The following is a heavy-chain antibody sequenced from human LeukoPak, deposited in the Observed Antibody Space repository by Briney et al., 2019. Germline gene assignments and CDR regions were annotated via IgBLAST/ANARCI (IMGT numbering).Heavy chain of an antibody. CDR2: ISPNSGGT. CDR3: AREYSSGWYRPLGY. CDR1: GYTFTGYY. Sequence: ASVNVSCKASGYTFTGYYMHWVRQAPGQGLEWMGRISPNSGGTNYAQKFQGRVTMTRDTSISTAYMELSRLRSDDTAVYYCAREYSSGWYRPLGYWGQGTLVTVSS. J-gene: IGHJ4*02. D-gene: IGHD6-19*01. V-gene: IGHV1-2*06.